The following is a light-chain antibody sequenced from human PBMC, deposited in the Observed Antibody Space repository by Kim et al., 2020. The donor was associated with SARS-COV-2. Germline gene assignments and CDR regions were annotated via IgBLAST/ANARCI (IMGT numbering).Light chain of an antibody. V-gene: IGLV2-14*01. Sequence: QSALTQPASVSGSPGQSITISCTGTSSDVGGYNYVSWYQQHPDKAPKLMIYDVSKRPSGVSNRFSGSKSGNTASLTISGLQAEDEADYYCSSYTSSSTPYVFGTGTKV. CDR3: SSYTSSSTPYV. J-gene: IGLJ1*01. CDR2: DVS. CDR1: SSDVGGYNY.